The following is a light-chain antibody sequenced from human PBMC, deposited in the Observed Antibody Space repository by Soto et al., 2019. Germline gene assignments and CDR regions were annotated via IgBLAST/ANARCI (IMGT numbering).Light chain of an antibody. Sequence: QLVLTQPSSLSASPGASVSLTCTLRSGINVGTYRIYWYQQKPGSPPQYLLRYKSDSDKQQGSGVPSRFSGSKDASANAGILLISGLQSEDEADYYCMIWHSSAYVFGRGTKVTVL. J-gene: IGLJ1*01. CDR3: MIWHSSAYV. CDR1: SGINVGTYR. CDR2: YKSDSDK. V-gene: IGLV5-45*03.